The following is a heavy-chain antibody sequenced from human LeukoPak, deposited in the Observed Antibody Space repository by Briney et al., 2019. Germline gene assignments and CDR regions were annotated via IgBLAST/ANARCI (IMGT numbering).Heavy chain of an antibody. CDR3: ARNLRDTNSAIFDY. Sequence: GGSLRLSCVGSGFSFSNSLMSWVRQAPGKGPEWVANINQDSSEKSYVDSVKGRFSISRDNAKSSVFLQMNSLRADYTALYYCARNLRDTNSAIFDYSGQGTLVTVSS. J-gene: IGHJ4*02. D-gene: IGHD4-23*01. CDR1: GFSFSNSL. V-gene: IGHV3-7*01. CDR2: INQDSSEK.